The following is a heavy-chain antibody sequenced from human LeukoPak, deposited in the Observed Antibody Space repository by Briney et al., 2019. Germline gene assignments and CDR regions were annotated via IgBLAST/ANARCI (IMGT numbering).Heavy chain of an antibody. CDR2: TFTGGNT. CDR1: GLTVSSNY. J-gene: IGHJ4*02. CDR3: ASCSSSSCYVNY. D-gene: IGHD2-2*01. V-gene: IGHV3-53*01. Sequence: PGGSLRLSCAASGLTVSSNYMSWVRQTPGKGLEWVSVTFTGGNTYYAGSVKGRFTISRDNSKNTLYLQMNSLRAEDTAVYYCASCSSSSCYVNYWGQGTLVTVSS.